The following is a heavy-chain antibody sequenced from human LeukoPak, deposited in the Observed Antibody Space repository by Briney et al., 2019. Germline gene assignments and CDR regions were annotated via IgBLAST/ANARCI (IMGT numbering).Heavy chain of an antibody. J-gene: IGHJ4*02. CDR2: LSGSGDYT. D-gene: IGHD3-9*01. Sequence: TGGSLRPSCAASGFTFSSYAMNWVRQAPGKGLEWVSGLSGSGDYTYYADSVKGRFTISRDNSKNTLYLQMNSLRAEDTAVYYCAKTTGYYSSSPLDYWGQGTLVTVSS. CDR1: GFTFSSYA. V-gene: IGHV3-23*01. CDR3: AKTTGYYSSSPLDY.